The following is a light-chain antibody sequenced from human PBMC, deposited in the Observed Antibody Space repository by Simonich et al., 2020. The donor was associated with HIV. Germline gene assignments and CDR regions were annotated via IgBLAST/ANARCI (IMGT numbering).Light chain of an antibody. CDR2: DAS. CDR3: QQSNYTPYT. Sequence: DIQMTQSPSTLSASVGDRVTITCRASQSISSWLAWYQQKPGKAPKLLLYDASTLQSAVPTRFSGRGSGSDYTLTISSLQPEDFATYYCQQSNYTPYTFGQGTKLELK. J-gene: IGKJ2*01. V-gene: IGKV1-5*01. CDR1: QSISSW.